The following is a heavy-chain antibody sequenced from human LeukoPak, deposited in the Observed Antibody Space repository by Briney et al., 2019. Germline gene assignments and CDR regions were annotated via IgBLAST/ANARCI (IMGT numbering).Heavy chain of an antibody. Sequence: GGSLRLSCAASRFTFSSYAMHWVRQAPGKGLEWVAVISYDGSNKYYADSVKGRFTISRDNSKNTLYLQMNSLRAEDTAVYYCARDPGAATCSGGSCYSNYYYYMDVWGKGTTVTVSS. CDR2: ISYDGSNK. D-gene: IGHD2-15*01. CDR3: ARDPGAATCSGGSCYSNYYYYMDV. J-gene: IGHJ6*03. V-gene: IGHV3-30*01. CDR1: RFTFSSYA.